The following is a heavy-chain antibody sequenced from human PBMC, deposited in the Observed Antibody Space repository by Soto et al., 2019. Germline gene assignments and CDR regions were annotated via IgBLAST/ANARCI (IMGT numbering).Heavy chain of an antibody. Sequence: EVQLVESGGGLVQPGGSLRLSCAASGFTFSSYWISWVRQAPGKGLEWVANIKQDGSEKYYVDSVNGRFTISRDNAKNALYLQMKSLRAEDTAVYYCAREPVTVDYWGQGTLVTVSS. V-gene: IGHV3-7*03. CDR2: IKQDGSEK. CDR3: AREPVTVDY. D-gene: IGHD2-21*02. CDR1: GFTFSSYW. J-gene: IGHJ4*02.